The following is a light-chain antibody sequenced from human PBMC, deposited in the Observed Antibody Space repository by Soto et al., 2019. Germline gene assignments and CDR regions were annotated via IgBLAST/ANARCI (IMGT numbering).Light chain of an antibody. CDR2: AAS. CDR1: QSISNH. CDR3: QQSYIMSEGYT. V-gene: IGKV1-39*01. J-gene: IGKJ2*01. Sequence: SSLSASAGDRVTITCRASQSISNHLNWYQQKPGKAPKLLIYAASSLQSGVPSRFSGSGSGTDFTLTITSLQPEDFATYYCQQSYIMSEGYTFGQGTKVDIK.